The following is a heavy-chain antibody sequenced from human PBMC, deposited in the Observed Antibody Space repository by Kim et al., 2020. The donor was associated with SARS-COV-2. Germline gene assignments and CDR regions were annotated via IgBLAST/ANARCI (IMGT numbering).Heavy chain of an antibody. D-gene: IGHD3-3*01. Sequence: SVKGRFTISRDNSKNTLYLQMNSLRAEDTAVYYCARGYYDFWSGYSHCDYWGQGTLVTVSS. J-gene: IGHJ4*02. CDR3: ARGYYDFWSGYSHCDY. V-gene: IGHV3-30*01.